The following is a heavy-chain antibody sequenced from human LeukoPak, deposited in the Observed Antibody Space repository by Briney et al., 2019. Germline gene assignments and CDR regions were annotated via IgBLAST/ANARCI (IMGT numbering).Heavy chain of an antibody. D-gene: IGHD6-13*01. J-gene: IGHJ4*02. V-gene: IGHV4-31*03. CDR2: IYNNERA. CDR1: GGSISSGGYY. Sequence: SETLSLTCTVSGGSISSGGYYWSWIRQHPGKGPEWIGYIYNNERAYYNPSLKSRVSMSVDTYKTQFSLKMSSVTAADTAVYYCARAEGLSSWSSYFFDFWGQGALVTVSS. CDR3: ARAEGLSSWSSYFFDF.